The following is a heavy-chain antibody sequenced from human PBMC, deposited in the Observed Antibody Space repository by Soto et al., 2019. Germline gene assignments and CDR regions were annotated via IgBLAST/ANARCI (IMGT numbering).Heavy chain of an antibody. V-gene: IGHV3-30*03. CDR1: GFTFSSYG. CDR2: ISCDGSNK. J-gene: IGHJ6*04. D-gene: IGHD3-10*01. Sequence: GGSLRLSCAASGFTFSSYGMHWVRQAPGKGLEWVAFISCDGSNKYYADSVKGRFTISRDNAKNSLYLQMNSLRAEDTAVYYCARPRGATMVRAVIILTQMDVWGKGTTVTVSS. CDR3: ARPRGATMVRAVIILTQMDV.